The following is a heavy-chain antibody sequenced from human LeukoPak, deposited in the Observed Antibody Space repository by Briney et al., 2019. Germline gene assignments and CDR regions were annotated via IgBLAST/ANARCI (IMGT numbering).Heavy chain of an antibody. CDR2: IYYSGST. V-gene: IGHV4-30-4*01. J-gene: IGHJ4*02. D-gene: IGHD3-22*01. CDR1: GGSISSGDYY. CDR3: ARKFRYYDSSGYYVDY. Sequence: SQTLSLTCTVSGGSISSGDYYWRWIRQPPGKGLEWIGYIYYSGSTYCNPSLKSRITMSVDSSKNQFSLNLGSVTAADTAVYYCARKFRYYDSSGYYVDYWGQGTLVTVSS.